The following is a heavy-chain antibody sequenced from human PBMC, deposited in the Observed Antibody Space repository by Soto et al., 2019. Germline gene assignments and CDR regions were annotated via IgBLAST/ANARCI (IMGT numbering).Heavy chain of an antibody. V-gene: IGHV4-59*08. CDR2: IYYSGST. D-gene: IGHD3-9*01. CDR3: ARLPDILTGYRGDYYYYGMDV. J-gene: IGHJ6*02. CDR1: GGSISSYY. Sequence: SETLSLTCTVSGGSISSYYWSWIPQPPGKGLEWIGYIYYSGSTNYNPSLKSRVTISVDTSKNQFSLKLSSVTAADTAVYYCARLPDILTGYRGDYYYYGMDVWGQGTTVT.